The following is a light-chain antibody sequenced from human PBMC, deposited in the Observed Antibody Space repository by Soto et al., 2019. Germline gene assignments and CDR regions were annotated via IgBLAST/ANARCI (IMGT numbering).Light chain of an antibody. CDR1: QSVSSN. V-gene: IGKV3-15*01. Sequence: EIVLTQSPGTLSLSPGERATLSCTASQSVSSNLAWYQQKPGQAPGLLIYGASTRATGIPARFSGRGSGTEFTLTISRLQSEDCAVYYCQQYDNWPRTFGQGTKLDIK. J-gene: IGKJ1*01. CDR2: GAS. CDR3: QQYDNWPRT.